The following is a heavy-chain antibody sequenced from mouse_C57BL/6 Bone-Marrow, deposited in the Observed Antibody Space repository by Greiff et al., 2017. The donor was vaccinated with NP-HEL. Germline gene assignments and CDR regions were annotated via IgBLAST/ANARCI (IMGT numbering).Heavy chain of an antibody. Sequence: QVQLQQPGAELVKPGASVKPSCKASGYTFTSYWMHWVKQRPGRGLEWIGRIDPNSGGTKYNEKFKSKATLPVDKPSSTAYMQLSSLTSEDSAVYYCARSSFITTVDWYFDVWGTGTTVTVSS. CDR1: GYTFTSYW. J-gene: IGHJ1*03. D-gene: IGHD1-1*01. V-gene: IGHV1-72*01. CDR3: ARSSFITTVDWYFDV. CDR2: IDPNSGGT.